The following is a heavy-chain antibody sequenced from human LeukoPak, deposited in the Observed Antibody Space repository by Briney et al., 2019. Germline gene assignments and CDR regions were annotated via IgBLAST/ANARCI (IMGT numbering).Heavy chain of an antibody. CDR1: GYTFTSYY. V-gene: IGHV1-46*01. J-gene: IGHJ5*02. Sequence: GASVKVSCKASGYTFTSYYMHWVRQAPGQGLEWMGIINPSGGSTSYAQKFQGRVTMTRDTSTSTVYMELSSLRSEDTAVYYCAREGTRIAVAGTGWFDPWGQGTLVTVSS. CDR2: INPSGGST. D-gene: IGHD6-13*01. CDR3: AREGTRIAVAGTGWFDP.